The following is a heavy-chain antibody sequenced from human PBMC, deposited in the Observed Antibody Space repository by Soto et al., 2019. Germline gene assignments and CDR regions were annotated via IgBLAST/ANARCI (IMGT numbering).Heavy chain of an antibody. CDR2: ISPHKGDT. V-gene: IGHV1-18*01. CDR1: GYTFSSIG. CDR3: ARDLDGSGSYYTNY. D-gene: IGHD3-10*01. J-gene: IGHJ4*02. Sequence: QVQLVQSGAEVKKPGASVTVSYKTSGYTFSSIGISWARQAPGQGLEWMGWISPHKGDTYYAQRLQGRVTMTTDTSTSTAYMELRSLRSDDTAVYFCARDLDGSGSYYTNYWGQGTLVTVSS.